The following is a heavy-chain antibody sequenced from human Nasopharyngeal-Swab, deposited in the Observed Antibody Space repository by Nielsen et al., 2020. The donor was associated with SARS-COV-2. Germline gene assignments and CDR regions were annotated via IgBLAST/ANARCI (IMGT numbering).Heavy chain of an antibody. Sequence: SETLSLTCTVSGGSISSGGYYWSWIRQHPGKGLEWIGYIYYSGSTYYNPSLKSRVTISVDTSKNQFSLKLSSVIAADTAVYYCARDFLGRGYSYGYEDYYYYGMDVWGQGTTVTVSS. CDR2: IYYSGST. CDR3: ARDFLGRGYSYGYEDYYYYGMDV. CDR1: GGSISSGGYY. V-gene: IGHV4-31*03. J-gene: IGHJ6*02. D-gene: IGHD5-18*01.